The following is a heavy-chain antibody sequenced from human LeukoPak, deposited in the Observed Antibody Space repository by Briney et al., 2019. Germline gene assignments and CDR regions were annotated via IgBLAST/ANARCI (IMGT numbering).Heavy chain of an antibody. CDR2: ISGSGGST. CDR3: AKFRGQLLPYYYMDV. V-gene: IGHV3-23*01. J-gene: IGHJ6*03. D-gene: IGHD2/OR15-2a*01. CDR1: GFTFSSYA. Sequence: GGSLRLSCAASGFTFSSYAMSWVRQAPGKGLEWVSAISGSGGSTYYADSVKGRFTISRDNSKNTLFLQMDSLRAEDTAVYYCAKFRGQLLPYYYMDVWGEGTTVTVSS.